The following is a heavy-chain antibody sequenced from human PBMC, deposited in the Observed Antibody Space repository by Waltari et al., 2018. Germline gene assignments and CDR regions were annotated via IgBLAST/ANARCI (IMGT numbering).Heavy chain of an antibody. CDR3: ARVTMVRGVGWYFDL. CDR1: GGTFSSYA. Sequence: QVQLVQSGAEVKKPGSSVKVSCKASGGTFSSYAISWVRQAHGQGLEWMGGIIPIFGTANYAQKFQGRVTITTDESTSTAYMELSSLRSEDTAVYYCARVTMVRGVGWYFDLWGRGTLVTVSS. D-gene: IGHD3-10*01. V-gene: IGHV1-69*05. CDR2: IIPIFGTA. J-gene: IGHJ2*01.